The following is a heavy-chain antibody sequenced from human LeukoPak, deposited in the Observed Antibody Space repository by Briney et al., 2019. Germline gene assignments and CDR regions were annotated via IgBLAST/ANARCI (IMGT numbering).Heavy chain of an antibody. D-gene: IGHD1-14*01. CDR2: ISSGGITI. CDR3: ARGATAY. V-gene: IGHV3-11*04. J-gene: IGHJ4*02. Sequence: LSLTCAVYGGSFSDYYMSWIRQAPGKGLEWVSYISSGGITINYADSVKGRFTISRDNAKNSLYLQMNSLRAEDTAIYYCARGATAYWGQGTLVTVSS. CDR1: GGSFSDYY.